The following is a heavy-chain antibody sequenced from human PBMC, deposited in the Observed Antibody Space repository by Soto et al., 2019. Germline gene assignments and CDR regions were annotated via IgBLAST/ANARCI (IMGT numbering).Heavy chain of an antibody. D-gene: IGHD2-2*01. CDR2: ISYDGSNK. CDR1: GFTFSRYA. J-gene: IGHJ4*02. V-gene: IGHV3-30-3*01. Sequence: GGSLRLSCAASGFTFSRYAMHWVRQAPGKGLEWVAVISYDGSNKYYVDSVKGRFTISRDNSKNTLYLQMNSLRPEDTAVYYCARGDCISISCPAPHDYWGQGTLVTVSS. CDR3: ARGDCISISCPAPHDY.